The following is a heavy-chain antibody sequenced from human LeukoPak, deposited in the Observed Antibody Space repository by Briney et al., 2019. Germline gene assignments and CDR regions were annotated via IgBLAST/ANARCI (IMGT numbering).Heavy chain of an antibody. D-gene: IGHD4-17*01. CDR2: IYHSGST. CDR3: ARNRSVTTTPGFDH. V-gene: IGHV4-4*09. J-gene: IGHJ4*02. Sequence: SETLSLTCTVSGGFISTYYWSWIRQSPGKGLEWIGSIYHSGSTHYNPSLKSRVTISVDTSKNQFSLMLSSVTAADTAVYYCARNRSVTTTPGFDHWGQGTLVTVSS. CDR1: GGFISTYY.